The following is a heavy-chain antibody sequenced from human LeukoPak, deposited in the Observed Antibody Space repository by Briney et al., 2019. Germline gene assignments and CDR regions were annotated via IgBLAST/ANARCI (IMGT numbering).Heavy chain of an antibody. CDR1: GFTFGDYA. V-gene: IGHV3-49*04. CDR3: TRDLYYYVRSGPFDY. D-gene: IGHD3-22*01. Sequence: GGSLRLSCTASGFTFGDYAVTWVRQPPGKGLEWVGFIRSKAYGGTTEYAASVKGRFTISRDDSKSIAYLQMNSLKTEDTAVYYCTRDLYYYVRSGPFDYWGQGTLVTVAS. CDR2: IRSKAYGGTT. J-gene: IGHJ4*02.